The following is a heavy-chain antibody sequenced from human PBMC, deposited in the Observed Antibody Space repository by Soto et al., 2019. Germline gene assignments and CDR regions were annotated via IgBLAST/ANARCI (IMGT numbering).Heavy chain of an antibody. CDR2: IIPIFGTA. CDR3: ARERGYSYVYYFDY. Sequence: SVKVSCKASGYTFTSYYMHWVRQAPGQGLEWMGGIIPIFGTANYAQKFQGRVTITADESTSTAYMELSSLRSEDTAVYYCARERGYSYVYYFDYWGQGTLVTVSS. D-gene: IGHD5-18*01. V-gene: IGHV1-69*13. J-gene: IGHJ4*02. CDR1: GYTFTSYY.